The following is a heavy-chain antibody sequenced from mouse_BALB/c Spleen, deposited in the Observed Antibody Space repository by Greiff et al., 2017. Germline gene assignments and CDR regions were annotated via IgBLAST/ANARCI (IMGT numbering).Heavy chain of an antibody. CDR1: GYTFTSYW. CDR3: ARTGDY. CDR2: IFPGTGTT. J-gene: IGHJ2*01. V-gene: IGHV1S132*01. Sequence: VKLMESGAELVKPGASVKLSCKTSGYTFTSYWIQWVKQRPGQGLGWIGEIFPGTGTTYYNEKFKGKATLTIDTSSSTAYMQLSSLTSEDSAVYFCARTGDYWGQGTTLTVSS.